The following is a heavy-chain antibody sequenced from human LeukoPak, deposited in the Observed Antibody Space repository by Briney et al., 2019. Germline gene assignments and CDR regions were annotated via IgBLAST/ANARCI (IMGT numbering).Heavy chain of an antibody. CDR3: ARSLAGSAKVDY. Sequence: SETLSLTCTVSGGSISSYYWSWIRQSPGKGLEWIGSIYYSGSTYFNPSLKSRVTISVDTSKSQFSLKLSSVTAADTAVYYCARSLAGSAKVDYWGQGTLVTVSS. D-gene: IGHD6-19*01. CDR2: IYYSGST. J-gene: IGHJ4*02. CDR1: GGSISSYY. V-gene: IGHV4-39*01.